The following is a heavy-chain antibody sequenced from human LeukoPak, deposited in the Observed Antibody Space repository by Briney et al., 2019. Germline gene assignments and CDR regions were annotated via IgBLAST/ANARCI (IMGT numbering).Heavy chain of an antibody. V-gene: IGHV4-59*01. J-gene: IGHJ5*02. CDR2: IYHSGST. Sequence: SETLSLTCTVSGGSISSYYWSWIREPPGKGLEWIGYIYHSGSTNYYPSLKSRGTISGDASANQFSLTLIPVPAADTPVCYCWRSPGVVTPYDHWGQGTLVTVSP. CDR1: GGSISSYY. D-gene: IGHD4-23*01. CDR3: WRSPGVVTPYDH.